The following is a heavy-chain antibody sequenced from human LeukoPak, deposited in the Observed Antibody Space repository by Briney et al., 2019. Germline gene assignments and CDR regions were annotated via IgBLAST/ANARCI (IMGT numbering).Heavy chain of an antibody. CDR2: IYYSGST. Sequence: PSETLSLTCTVSGVSISNYYWSWIRQPPGKGLEWIGYIYYSGSTNYNPSLKSRVTISVDTSKNQISLKLSSVTAADTAVYYCARRKGCSGGSCYGDTFDYWGQGTLVTVSS. V-gene: IGHV4-59*01. J-gene: IGHJ4*02. CDR1: GVSISNYY. D-gene: IGHD2-15*01. CDR3: ARRKGCSGGSCYGDTFDY.